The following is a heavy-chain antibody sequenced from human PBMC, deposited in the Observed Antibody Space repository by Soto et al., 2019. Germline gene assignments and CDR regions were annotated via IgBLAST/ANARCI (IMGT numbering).Heavy chain of an antibody. J-gene: IGHJ2*01. CDR1: GGTFGNFA. CDR3: AAGTTDGYNYWYFDL. D-gene: IGHD1-7*01. CDR2: IIPIYGTS. Sequence: QVQLVQFGAELKKPGSSVKVSCEASGGTFGNFAISWVRQAPGQGPEWVAVIIPIYGTSNYADDFRGRITRTADESTATAYLELSSLRSEDTAIYYCAAGTTDGYNYWYFDLWGRGTQVTVSS. V-gene: IGHV1-69*01.